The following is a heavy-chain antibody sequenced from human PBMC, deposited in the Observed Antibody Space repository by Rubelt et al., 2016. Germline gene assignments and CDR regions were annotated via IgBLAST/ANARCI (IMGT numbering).Heavy chain of an antibody. CDR3: ARATLVVTKEIWILELGDY. V-gene: IGHV3-74*01. Sequence: DGGTTNYADSVKGRFTISRDNAKNTLFLRMNSLRAEDTAVYYCARATLVVTKEIWILELGDYWGQGTLVTVSS. D-gene: IGHD2-21*02. CDR2: DGGTT. J-gene: IGHJ4*02.